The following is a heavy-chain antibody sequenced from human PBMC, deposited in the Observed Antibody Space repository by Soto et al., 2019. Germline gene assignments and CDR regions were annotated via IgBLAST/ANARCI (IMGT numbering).Heavy chain of an antibody. CDR3: ANSSSLDY. CDR1: GFTFSSYG. J-gene: IGHJ4*02. V-gene: IGHV3-30*18. Sequence: QVQLVESGGGVVQPGRSLRLSCAASGFTFSSYGMHWVRQAPGKGLEWVAVISYDGSNKYYADSVKGRFTISRDNSKNTLYLQMNSLRAEDTAVYYCANSSSLDYWGQGTLVTVSS. CDR2: ISYDGSNK. D-gene: IGHD6-6*01.